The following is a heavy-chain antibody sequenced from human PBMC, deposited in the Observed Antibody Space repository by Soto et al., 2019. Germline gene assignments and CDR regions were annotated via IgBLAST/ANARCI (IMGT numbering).Heavy chain of an antibody. J-gene: IGHJ4*02. CDR3: ASRTTMVRGGDYFDY. CDR2: IYYSGST. Sequence: SETLSLTCTVSGGSISSYYWSWIRQHPGKGLEWIGYIYYSGSTYYNPSLKSRVTISVDTSKNQFSLKLSSVTAADTAVYYCASRTTMVRGGDYFDYWGQGTLVTVSS. D-gene: IGHD3-10*01. V-gene: IGHV4-59*06. CDR1: GGSISSYY.